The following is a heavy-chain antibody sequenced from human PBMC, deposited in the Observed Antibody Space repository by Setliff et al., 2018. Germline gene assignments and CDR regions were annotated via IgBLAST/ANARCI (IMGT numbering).Heavy chain of an antibody. V-gene: IGHV3-23*01. CDR3: AKSHSSWPIFIDY. D-gene: IGHD6-13*01. CDR2: ISGSGGST. Sequence: GGSLRLSCAASGFTFSNYAMSWVRQAPGQGLEWVSAISGSGGSTYYADSVKGRFTISRDNSKNTLYLQMNSLRVEDTAVYYCAKSHSSWPIFIDYWGQGTLVTVSS. CDR1: GFTFSNYA. J-gene: IGHJ4*02.